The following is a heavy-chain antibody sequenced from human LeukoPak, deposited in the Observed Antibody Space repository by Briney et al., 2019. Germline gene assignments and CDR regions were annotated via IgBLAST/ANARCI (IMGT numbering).Heavy chain of an antibody. CDR2: IYTSGST. J-gene: IGHJ4*02. Sequence: SETLSLTCTVSGGSISSYYWSWIRQPAGKGLEWIGRIYTSGSTNYNPSLKSRVTMSVDTSKNQFSLKLSSVTAADTAVYYCARVRKRYYDSSGYKDYWGQGTLVTVSS. CDR3: ARVRKRYYDSSGYKDY. V-gene: IGHV4-4*07. D-gene: IGHD3-22*01. CDR1: GGSISSYY.